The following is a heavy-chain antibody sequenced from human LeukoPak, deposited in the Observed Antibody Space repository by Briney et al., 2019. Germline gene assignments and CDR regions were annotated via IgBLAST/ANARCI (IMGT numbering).Heavy chain of an antibody. CDR3: VKDLLQVTMKKLDH. D-gene: IGHD4-11*01. CDR1: GFTFSSYA. CDR2: IRSDGVDV. V-gene: IGHV3-64D*06. Sequence: GGSLRLSCSVSGFTFSSYAMHWVRQAPGKGLEYVSVIRSDGVDVYYTDSVKGRFTISRDNSKNTLYLQMSSLSPEDTAVYYCVKDLLQVTMKKLDHWGQETLVTVSS. J-gene: IGHJ4*02.